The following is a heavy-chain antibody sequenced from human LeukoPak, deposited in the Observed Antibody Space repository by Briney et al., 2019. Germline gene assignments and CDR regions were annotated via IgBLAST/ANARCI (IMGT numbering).Heavy chain of an antibody. CDR2: IYYSGST. Sequence: SETLSLTCTVSGGSISSYYWSWIRQPPGKGLEWIGYIYYSGSTNYNPSLKSRVTISVDTSKNQFSLKLSSVTAADTAVYYCARGGYCSSTSCYNWYYYGMDVWGQGTTVTVSS. V-gene: IGHV4-59*01. CDR1: GGSISSYY. CDR3: ARGGYCSSTSCYNWYYYGMDV. J-gene: IGHJ6*02. D-gene: IGHD2-2*02.